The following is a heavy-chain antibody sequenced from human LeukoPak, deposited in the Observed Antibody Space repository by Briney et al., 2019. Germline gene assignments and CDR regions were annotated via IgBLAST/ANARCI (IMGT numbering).Heavy chain of an antibody. J-gene: IGHJ3*02. V-gene: IGHV1-18*01. CDR2: VSGNNGKT. Sequence: ASVKVSCKASGYTFTTYDISWVRQAPGQGLEWMGWVSGNNGKTNYAKKFQVRVTMTTDTSTSTTYMELRMLRSDDTAIYYCARRWGSGIRGAFDIWGQGTMVTVSS. CDR3: ARRWGSGIRGAFDI. CDR1: GYTFTTYD. D-gene: IGHD3-10*01.